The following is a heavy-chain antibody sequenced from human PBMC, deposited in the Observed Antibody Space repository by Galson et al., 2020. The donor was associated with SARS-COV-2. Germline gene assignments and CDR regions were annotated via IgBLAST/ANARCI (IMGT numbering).Heavy chain of an antibody. CDR2: IYYSGSI. Sequence: ASETLSLTCTVSGGSVSSGSYYWSWIRQPPGKGLEWIGYIYYSGSINYNPSLKSRVTISVDTSKNQFSLKLSSVTAADTAVYYCAREAYDILTGYSPFDYWGQVTLVTVSS. CDR1: GGSVSSGSYY. V-gene: IGHV4-61*01. J-gene: IGHJ4*02. D-gene: IGHD3-9*01. CDR3: AREAYDILTGYSPFDY.